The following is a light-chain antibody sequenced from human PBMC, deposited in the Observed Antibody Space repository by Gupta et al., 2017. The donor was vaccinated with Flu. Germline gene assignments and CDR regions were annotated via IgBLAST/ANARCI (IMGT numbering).Light chain of an antibody. CDR3: QQRVSWPPLT. CDR2: DAS. J-gene: IGKJ4*01. V-gene: IGKV3-11*01. Sequence: EIALTQSPVTVSLSPGDRATLSCRATQSVGTYLAWYQQRPGQAPRLLIFDASTRAAGIPARFSGSGSGTNFTLTISRLEPEDFAVYYCQQRVSWPPLTFGGGTRVEIK. CDR1: QSVGTY.